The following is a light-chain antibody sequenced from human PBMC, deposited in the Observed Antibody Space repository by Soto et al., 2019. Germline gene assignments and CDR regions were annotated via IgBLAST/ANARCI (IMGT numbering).Light chain of an antibody. CDR3: QQYNNWPLT. V-gene: IGKV3-15*01. Sequence: ETVMTQSPATLSMSPGERITLSCRASQSVSRNLAWYQQRPGQTPRLPFYGASTRATGIPARFSASGSGTEFILTISSLQSEDFAVYYCQQYNNWPLTFGGGTKV. CDR2: GAS. CDR1: QSVSRN. J-gene: IGKJ4*01.